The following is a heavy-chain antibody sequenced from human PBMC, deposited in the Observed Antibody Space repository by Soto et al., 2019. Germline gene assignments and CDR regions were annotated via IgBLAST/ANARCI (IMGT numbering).Heavy chain of an antibody. CDR2: INHSGST. CDR1: GGSFSGYY. CDR3: ARGVKAGSSGWYRDWFDP. V-gene: IGHV4-34*01. D-gene: IGHD6-19*01. J-gene: IGHJ5*02. Sequence: SETLSLTCAVYGGSFSGYYWSWIRQPPGKGLEWIGEINHSGSTNSNPSLKSRVTISVVTSKNHFSLKLSSVTAADTAVYYCARGVKAGSSGWYRDWFDPWGQGTLVTVSS.